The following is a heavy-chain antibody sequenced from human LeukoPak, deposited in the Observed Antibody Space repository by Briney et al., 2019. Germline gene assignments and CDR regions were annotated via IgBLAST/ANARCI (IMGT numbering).Heavy chain of an antibody. CDR3: ARFKRYDILTGYYQGWFDP. Sequence: SETLSLTCTVSGGSISSYYWSWIRQPAGKGLEWIGRIYTSGSTNYNPSLKSRVTMSVDTSKNQFSLKLSSVTAVDTAVYYCARFKRYDILTGYYQGWFDPWGQGTLVTVSS. J-gene: IGHJ5*02. CDR1: GGSISSYY. CDR2: IYTSGST. V-gene: IGHV4-4*07. D-gene: IGHD3-9*01.